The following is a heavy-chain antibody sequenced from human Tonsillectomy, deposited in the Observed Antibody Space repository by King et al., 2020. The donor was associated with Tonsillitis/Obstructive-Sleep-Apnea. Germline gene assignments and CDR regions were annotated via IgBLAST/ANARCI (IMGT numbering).Heavy chain of an antibody. D-gene: IGHD2-2*01. Sequence: EVQLVESGAEVKKPGESLRISCKGSGYSFTSYWISWVRQMPGKGLEWMGRIDPSDSYTNYSPSFQGHVTISADKSISTAYLQWSSLKASDTAMYYCARQGCNSTSCYSPDYWGQGTLVTVSS. V-gene: IGHV5-10-1*01. CDR2: IDPSDSYT. CDR3: ARQGCNSTSCYSPDY. CDR1: GYSFTSYW. J-gene: IGHJ4*02.